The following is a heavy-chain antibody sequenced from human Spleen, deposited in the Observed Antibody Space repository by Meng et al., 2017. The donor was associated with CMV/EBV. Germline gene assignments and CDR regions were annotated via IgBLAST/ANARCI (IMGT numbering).Heavy chain of an antibody. Sequence: SQTLSLTCVISGDSVSSNSATWNWVRQSPSRGLEWLGRTYYRSNKWFNDYAVSVKSRIVIKPDTSRSQFSLQLNSVTPEDTAVYYCARAPYSSSSLGFWFDPWGQGTLVTVSS. CDR2: TYYRSNKWFN. D-gene: IGHD6-6*01. V-gene: IGHV6-1*01. CDR3: ARAPYSSSSLGFWFDP. CDR1: GDSVSSNSAT. J-gene: IGHJ5*02.